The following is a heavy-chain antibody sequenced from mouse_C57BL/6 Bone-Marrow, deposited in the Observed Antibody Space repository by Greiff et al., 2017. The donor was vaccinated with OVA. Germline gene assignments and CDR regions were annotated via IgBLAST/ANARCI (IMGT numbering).Heavy chain of an antibody. CDR3: TIYWAWFAY. CDR1: GFNIKDDY. CDR2: IDPENGDT. D-gene: IGHD4-1*01. J-gene: IGHJ3*01. Sequence: EVMLVESGAELVRPGASVKLSCTASGFNIKDDYMHWVKQRPEQGLEWIGWIDPENGDTEYASKFQGKATITADTSSNTAYLQLSSLTSEDTAVYYWTIYWAWFAYWGQGTLVTVSA. V-gene: IGHV14-4*01.